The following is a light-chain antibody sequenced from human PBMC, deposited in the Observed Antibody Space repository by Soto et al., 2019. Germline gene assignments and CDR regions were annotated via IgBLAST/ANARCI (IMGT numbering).Light chain of an antibody. J-gene: IGKJ1*01. CDR2: GAY. Sequence: DIQKTHSPSSLSASLADIFTVTCRAIQSISTYLNWFQQRPGKAPKLLIYGAYTLQDGVPSRFSGSGSETEFTLTISSLQPEDFATYYCQKSFGAPRKFGQGNKVDIK. CDR1: QSISTY. CDR3: QKSFGAPRK. V-gene: IGKV1-39*01.